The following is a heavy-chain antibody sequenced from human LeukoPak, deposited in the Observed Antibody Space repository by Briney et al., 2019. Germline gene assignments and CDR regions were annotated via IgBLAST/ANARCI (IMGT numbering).Heavy chain of an antibody. J-gene: IGHJ3*02. CDR2: IWYDGSNK. D-gene: IGHD4-17*01. V-gene: IGHV3-33*01. CDR3: ARFGPLTTVVTSDAFDI. CDR1: GFTFSSYG. Sequence: PGRSLRLSCAASGFTFSSYGMHWVRQAPGKGLEWVAVIWYDGSNKYYADSVKGRFTISRDNSKNTLYLQMNSLRAEDTAVYYCARFGPLTTVVTSDAFDIWGQGTMVTVSS.